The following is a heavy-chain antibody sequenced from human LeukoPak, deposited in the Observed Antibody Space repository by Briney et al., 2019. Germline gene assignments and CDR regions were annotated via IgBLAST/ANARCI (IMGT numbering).Heavy chain of an antibody. D-gene: IGHD6-13*01. CDR2: IKQDGSEK. Sequence: PGGSLRLSCAASGFTFSDYYMSWIRQAPGKGLEWVANIKQDGSEKYYVDSVKGRFTISRDNAKNSLYLQMNSLRAEDTAIYYCARHSSSGPFDIWGQGTMVTVSS. CDR3: ARHSSSGPFDI. J-gene: IGHJ3*02. V-gene: IGHV3-7*01. CDR1: GFTFSDYY.